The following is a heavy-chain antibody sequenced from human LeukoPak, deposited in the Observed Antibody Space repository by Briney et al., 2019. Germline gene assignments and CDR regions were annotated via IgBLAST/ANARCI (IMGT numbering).Heavy chain of an antibody. V-gene: IGHV4-59*01. CDR2: IYYSWST. Sequence: SETLSLTCTVSGGSISSYYWSWIRQPPGKGLEWIGYIYYSWSTNYNPSLKSRVTIAVDTSKNQFSLKLSSVTAADTAVYYCARGMRFGEFFFDYWGQGTLVTVSS. CDR3: ARGMRFGEFFFDY. D-gene: IGHD3-10*01. J-gene: IGHJ4*02. CDR1: GGSISSYY.